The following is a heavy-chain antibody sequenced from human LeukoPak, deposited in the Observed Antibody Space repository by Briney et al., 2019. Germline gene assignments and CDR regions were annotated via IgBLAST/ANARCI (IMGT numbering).Heavy chain of an antibody. J-gene: IGHJ3*02. D-gene: IGHD6-19*01. CDR1: GFTFSSYA. CDR3: AKDKSYSSGWVGAFDI. CDR2: ISGSGSST. V-gene: IGHV3-23*01. Sequence: GGSLRLSCAASGFTFSSYAMSWVRQAPGKGLEWVSGISGSGSSTYYADSVKGRFTVFRDNSENTLYLEMNSLRAEDTAVYYCAKDKSYSSGWVGAFDIWGQGTMVTVSS.